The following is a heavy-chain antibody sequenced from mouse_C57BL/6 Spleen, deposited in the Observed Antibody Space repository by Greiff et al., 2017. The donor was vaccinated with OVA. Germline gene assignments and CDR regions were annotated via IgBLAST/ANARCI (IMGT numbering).Heavy chain of an antibody. J-gene: IGHJ3*01. V-gene: IGHV1-64*01. CDR3: ARCTTVVATDWFAY. D-gene: IGHD1-1*01. CDR2: IHPNSGST. CDR1: GYTFTSYW. Sequence: VQLQQPGAELVKPGASVKLSCKASGYTFTSYWMHWVKQRPGQGLEWIGMIHPNSGSTNYNEKFKSKATLTVDKSSSTAYMQLSSLTSEDSAVYYCARCTTVVATDWFAYWGQGTLVTVSA.